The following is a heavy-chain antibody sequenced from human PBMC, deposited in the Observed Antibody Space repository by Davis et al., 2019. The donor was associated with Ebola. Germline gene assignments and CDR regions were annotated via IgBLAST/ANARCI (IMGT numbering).Heavy chain of an antibody. Sequence: GESLKISCAASGFTVSNNYMSWLRHAPGKGLEWVSVIYSGGSTYYADSVKGRFTISRHNSKNTLYLQMNSLRAEDTAVYYCARDNGYDSSFDYWGQGTLVTVSS. CDR2: IYSGGST. V-gene: IGHV3-53*04. D-gene: IGHD5-12*01. CDR1: GFTVSNNY. J-gene: IGHJ4*02. CDR3: ARDNGYDSSFDY.